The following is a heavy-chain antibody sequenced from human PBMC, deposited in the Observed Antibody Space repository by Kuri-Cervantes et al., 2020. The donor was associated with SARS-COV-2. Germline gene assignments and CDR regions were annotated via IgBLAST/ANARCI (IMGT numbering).Heavy chain of an antibody. V-gene: IGHV1-24*01. CDR1: GYTLTELS. CDR3: ATGFVVVPAAIGGDYYYGMDV. CDR2: FDPEDGET. J-gene: IGHJ6*02. Sequence: ASVKVSCKVSGYTLTELSMHWVRQAPGQGLEWMGGFDPEDGETIYAQKFQGRVTMTEDTSTDTVYMELSSLRSEDTAVYYCATGFVVVPAAIGGDYYYGMDVWGQGTTVTVSS. D-gene: IGHD2-2*02.